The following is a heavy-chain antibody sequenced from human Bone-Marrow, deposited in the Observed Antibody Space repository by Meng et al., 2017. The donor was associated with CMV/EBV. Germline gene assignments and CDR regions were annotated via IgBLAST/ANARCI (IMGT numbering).Heavy chain of an antibody. CDR3: ARDHLDRNFDY. CDR2: ISSSSSYI. J-gene: IGHJ4*02. V-gene: IGHV3-21*01. Sequence: GGSLRLSCAASGFTFSSYSMNWVRQAPGKGLEWVSSISSSSSYIYYADPVKGRFTISRDNAKNSLYLQMNSLRAEDTAVYYCARDHLDRNFDYWGQGTLVTVSS. CDR1: GFTFSSYS. D-gene: IGHD1-1*01.